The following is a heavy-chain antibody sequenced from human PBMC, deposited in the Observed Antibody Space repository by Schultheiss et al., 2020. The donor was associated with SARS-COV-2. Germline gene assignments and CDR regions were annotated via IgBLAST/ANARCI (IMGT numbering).Heavy chain of an antibody. Sequence: GGSLRLSCAASGFTFSGSAMHWVRQAPGKGLEWVAIISYDGSNKYYVDSVKGRFTISRDNSKNTLYLQMNSLKTEDTAVYYCTTGINWNPGYFDYWGQGTLVTVSS. D-gene: IGHD1-1*01. V-gene: IGHV3-30*04. CDR3: TTGINWNPGYFDY. CDR2: ISYDGSNK. J-gene: IGHJ4*02. CDR1: GFTFSGSA.